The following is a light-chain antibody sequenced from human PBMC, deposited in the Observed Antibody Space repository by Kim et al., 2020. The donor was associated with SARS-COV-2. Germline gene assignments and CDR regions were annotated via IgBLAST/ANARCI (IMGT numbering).Light chain of an antibody. J-gene: IGKJ4*01. CDR3: QQYDDLPLT. V-gene: IGKV1-33*01. Sequence: DIQMTQSPSSLSAYVGDRVTITCQASQDITDYLNWYQQKPGRAPKVVIYDASTLGRGVPSRFSGSGSGTDFTLTINSLQPEDIATYYCQQYDDLPLTFGGGTKVDIK. CDR2: DAS. CDR1: QDITDY.